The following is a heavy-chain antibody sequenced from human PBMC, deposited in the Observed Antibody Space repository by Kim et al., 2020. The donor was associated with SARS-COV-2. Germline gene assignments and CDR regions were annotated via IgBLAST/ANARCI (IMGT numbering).Heavy chain of an antibody. D-gene: IGHD6-13*01. CDR3: VKGGIYDIAAAGNYYYYGMDV. V-gene: IGHV3-64D*06. CDR1: GFTFSSYA. Sequence: GGSLRLSCSASGFTFSSYAMHWVRQAPGKGLEYDSAISSNGGSTYYADSVKGRFTISRDNSKNTLYLQMSSLRAEDTAVYYCVKGGIYDIAAAGNYYYYGMDVWGQGTTVTVSS. J-gene: IGHJ6*02. CDR2: ISSNGGST.